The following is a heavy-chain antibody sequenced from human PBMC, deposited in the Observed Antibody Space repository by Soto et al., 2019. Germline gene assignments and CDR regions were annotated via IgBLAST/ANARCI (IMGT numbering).Heavy chain of an antibody. CDR3: ARGSPPCQCGLNX. V-gene: IGHV4-59*01. CDR2: IFYSGST. Sequence: LSLTCTVCGCSISYYYWNWIRQSPGKGLERIGYIFYSGSTHYNPSLQIRVTISIETSKNQFSLSLPSVTAADTAVYFYARGSPPCQCGLNXWGQVTTFTVS. J-gene: IGHJ6*02. D-gene: IGHD6-13*01. CDR1: GCSISYYY.